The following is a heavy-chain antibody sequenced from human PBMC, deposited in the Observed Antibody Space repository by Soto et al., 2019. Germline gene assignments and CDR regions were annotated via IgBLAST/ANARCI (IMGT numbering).Heavy chain of an antibody. D-gene: IGHD5-18*01. CDR2: INHSGST. Sequence: PSDTLSLTCAGYCGSFSGYYWSWIGPPPWNWLEGMGEINHSGSTNYNPSLKSRVTMSVDTSKNQFSLKLSSVTAADTAVYYCARVHSVGYSYGTYFSVNFTPHGAYFDHWGQGTLVTVSS. CDR3: ARVHSVGYSYGTYFSVNFTPHGAYFDH. CDR1: CGSFSGYY. J-gene: IGHJ4*02. V-gene: IGHV4-34*01.